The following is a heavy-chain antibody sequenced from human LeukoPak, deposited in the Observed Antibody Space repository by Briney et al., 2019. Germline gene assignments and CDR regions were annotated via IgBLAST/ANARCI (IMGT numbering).Heavy chain of an antibody. CDR2: ISYGGST. Sequence: SETLSPTCSVSGGSVSSTTYYWGWIRQPPGKGLEWIGSISYGGSTYYNPSLKSRLTISVDTSKNQFSLELSSVTAADTAVYFCARSRYDSGTYALEEWGQGTLVTVSS. CDR1: GGSVSSTTYY. J-gene: IGHJ4*02. CDR3: ARSRYDSGTYALEE. D-gene: IGHD3-10*01. V-gene: IGHV4-39*01.